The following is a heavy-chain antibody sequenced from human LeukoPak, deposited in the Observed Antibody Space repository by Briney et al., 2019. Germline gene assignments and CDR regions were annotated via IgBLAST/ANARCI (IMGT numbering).Heavy chain of an antibody. J-gene: IGHJ4*02. CDR1: GFTFSNYW. D-gene: IGHD3-10*01. Sequence: GGSLRLSCAASGFTFSNYWMHGVRQAPGKGLVWVSHINSDGSSTTYADSVKGRFTISRDNAKNTLYLQMNSLRVEDTAVYYCARDRGGSFDYWGQGTLVTVSS. V-gene: IGHV3-74*01. CDR3: ARDRGGSFDY. CDR2: INSDGSST.